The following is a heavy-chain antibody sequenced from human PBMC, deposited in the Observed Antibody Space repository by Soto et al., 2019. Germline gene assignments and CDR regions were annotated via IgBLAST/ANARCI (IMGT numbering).Heavy chain of an antibody. CDR1: GFSFSTYG. J-gene: IGHJ4*02. CDR3: AKAAAREFDY. V-gene: IGHV3-30*18. D-gene: IGHD6-6*01. CDR2: ISYDETYE. Sequence: LRLSCAASGFSFSTYGIHWVRQAPGKGLEWVAVISYDETYEYHADSVKGRFAISRDNSKNTLYLQMNSLRPEDTAVYYCAKAAAREFDYWGQGTLLTVSS.